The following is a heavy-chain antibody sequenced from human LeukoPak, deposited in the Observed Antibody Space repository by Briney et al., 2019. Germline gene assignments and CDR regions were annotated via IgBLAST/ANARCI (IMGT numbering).Heavy chain of an antibody. CDR1: GYTFSSY. Sequence: ASVKVSCKASGYTFSSYMHWVRQAPGQGLEWMGIINPSSGSTSYAQKFQDRVTMTRVTSTSTLYMEQSSLRSEDTAVYYCARGNYGKATDIWGQGTMVTVSS. CDR3: ARGNYGKATDI. CDR2: INPSSGST. V-gene: IGHV1-46*01. J-gene: IGHJ3*02. D-gene: IGHD4-11*01.